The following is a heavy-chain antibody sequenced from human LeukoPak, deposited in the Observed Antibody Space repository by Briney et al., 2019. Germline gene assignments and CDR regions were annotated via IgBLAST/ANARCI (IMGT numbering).Heavy chain of an antibody. CDR1: GYTFXSYX. V-gene: IGHV1-18*01. J-gene: IGHJ4*02. Sequence: SGYTFXSYXISXVRQAPGQGLEWMGXISAYNGNTNYAQKLQGRVTMTTDTSTSTAYMELRSLRSDDTAVYYCARGPDYYYDSSGYYWALDYWGQGTLVTVSS. CDR2: ISAYNGNT. CDR3: ARGPDYYYDSSGYYWALDY. D-gene: IGHD3-22*01.